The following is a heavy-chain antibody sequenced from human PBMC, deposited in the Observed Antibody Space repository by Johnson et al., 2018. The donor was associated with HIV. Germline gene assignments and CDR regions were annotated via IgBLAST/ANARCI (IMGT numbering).Heavy chain of an antibody. CDR2: IGTAGDT. D-gene: IGHD5/OR15-5a*01. Sequence: EQLVESGGGLVQPGGSLRLSCAASGFTFSSYDMHWVRQATGKGLEWVSAIGTAGDTYYPGSVKGRFTISRDNSKNTLYLQMNSLRAEDTAVYYCAKDLRSVNLDAFDIWGQGTMVTVSS. CDR1: GFTFSSYD. V-gene: IGHV3-13*01. CDR3: AKDLRSVNLDAFDI. J-gene: IGHJ3*02.